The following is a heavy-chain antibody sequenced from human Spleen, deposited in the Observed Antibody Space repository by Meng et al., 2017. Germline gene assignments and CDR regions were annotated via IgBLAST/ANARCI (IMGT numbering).Heavy chain of an antibody. CDR3: ARDAYGYLELIH. J-gene: IGHJ4*02. Sequence: QVLMVRCGSEVTKLWASVKVSCTACGSTFTGYNINWVRQAPGQGLEWMGRINPNSAGTNYAQKFQGRVTMTRDTSISTAYMELSRLRSDDTAVYYCARDAYGYLELIHWGQGTLVTVSS. CDR2: INPNSAGT. CDR1: GSTFTGYN. D-gene: IGHD3-3*01. V-gene: IGHV1-2*06.